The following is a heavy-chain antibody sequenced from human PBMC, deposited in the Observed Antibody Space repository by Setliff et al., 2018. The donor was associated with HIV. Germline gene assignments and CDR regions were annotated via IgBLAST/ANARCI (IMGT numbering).Heavy chain of an antibody. V-gene: IGHV1-8*02. Sequence: GASVKVSCKASGYTFSSYDINWVRQATGQGLEWMGWMNPKSGHTGYAQKFQGRVTMTRNTSKGTAYMELSSLRPDDTAMYYCARDLIQPVSDYYFDFWGQGTLVTVSS. J-gene: IGHJ4*02. D-gene: IGHD5-18*01. CDR2: MNPKSGHT. CDR1: GYTFSSYD. CDR3: ARDLIQPVSDYYFDF.